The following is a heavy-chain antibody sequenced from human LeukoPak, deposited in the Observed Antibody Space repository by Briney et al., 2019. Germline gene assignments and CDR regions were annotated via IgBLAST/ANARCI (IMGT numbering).Heavy chain of an antibody. CDR1: GFTFSGSA. V-gene: IGHV3-30*02. CDR2: IRYDGSNK. CDR3: AKGEYYYDSSGYGPFDY. Sequence: PGGSLRLSCAASGFTFSGSAMHWVRQAPGKGLEWVAFIRYDGSNKYYADSVKGRFTISRDNSKNTLYLQMNSLRAEDTAVYYCAKGEYYYDSSGYGPFDYWGQGTLVTVSS. J-gene: IGHJ4*02. D-gene: IGHD3-22*01.